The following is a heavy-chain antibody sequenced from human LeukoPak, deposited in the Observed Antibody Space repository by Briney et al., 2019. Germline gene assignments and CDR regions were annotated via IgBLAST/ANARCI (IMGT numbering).Heavy chain of an antibody. CDR2: INAGNGNT. J-gene: IGHJ4*02. CDR1: GYTFTSYA. V-gene: IGHV1-3*03. CDR3: ARVHSSGPTIHFDY. D-gene: IGHD6-19*01. Sequence: ASVKVSCKASGYTFTSYAMHWVRQAPGQRLEWMGWINAGNGNTKYSQEFQGRVTITRDTSASTAYMELSSLRSEDTAVYYCARVHSSGPTIHFDYLGQGTLVTVSS.